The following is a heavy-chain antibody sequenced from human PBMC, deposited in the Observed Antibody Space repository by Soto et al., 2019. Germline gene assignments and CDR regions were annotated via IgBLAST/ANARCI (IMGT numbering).Heavy chain of an antibody. CDR1: GDSVSTNSAT. Sequence: SQTLSLTCAISGDSVSTNSATWNWIRQSPSRGLEWLGRTYYRAKWYNDYAVSVKSRITVDPDTSKNQFSLQLNSVTPEDTAVYYCARSLEYSYGYDYWGQGTLVTVSS. CDR2: TYYRAKWYN. D-gene: IGHD5-18*01. CDR3: ARSLEYSYGYDY. J-gene: IGHJ4*02. V-gene: IGHV6-1*01.